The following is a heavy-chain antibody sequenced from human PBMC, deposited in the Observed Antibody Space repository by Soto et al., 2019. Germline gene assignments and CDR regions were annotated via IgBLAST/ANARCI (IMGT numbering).Heavy chain of an antibody. J-gene: IGHJ3*01. CDR1: DVSYGGNY. CDR2: INYSGST. Sequence: SETLSRTGGVADVSYGGNYWSWIRKQAGQGLVWTGEINYSGSTKFKPSLKSRVTLSIHTSKDQFSLRLSSVTAADTAVYYCARDSGGLRLGESSLYGEKDSFDVWDQGTLVTVSS. V-gene: IGHV4-34*01. D-gene: IGHD3-16*02. CDR3: ARDSGGLRLGESSLYGEKDSFDV.